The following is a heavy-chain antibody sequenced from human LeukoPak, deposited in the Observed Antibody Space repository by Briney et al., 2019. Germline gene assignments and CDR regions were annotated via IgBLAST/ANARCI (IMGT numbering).Heavy chain of an antibody. D-gene: IGHD2-15*01. CDR2: IYSGGST. CDR3: AKDCSGGSCYWFDY. V-gene: IGHV3-53*05. Sequence: GGSLRLSCAASGFTVSSNYMSWVRQAPGKGLEWVSVIYSGGSTYYADSVKGRFTISRDNSKNTLYLQMNSLRAEDTAVYYCAKDCSGGSCYWFDYWGQGTLVTVSS. CDR1: GFTVSSNY. J-gene: IGHJ4*02.